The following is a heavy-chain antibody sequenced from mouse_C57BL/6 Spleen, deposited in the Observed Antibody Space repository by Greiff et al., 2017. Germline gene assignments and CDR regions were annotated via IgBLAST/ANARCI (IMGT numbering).Heavy chain of an antibody. Sequence: EVQLVESGPGLVKPSQSLSLTCSVTGYSITSGYYWNWIRQFPGNKLEWMGYISYDGSNNYNPSLKNRISITRDTSKNQFFLKLNSVTTEDTATYYCARGYSNYPDYWGQGTTLTVSS. V-gene: IGHV3-6*01. J-gene: IGHJ2*01. CDR1: GYSITSGYY. D-gene: IGHD2-5*01. CDR3: ARGYSNYPDY. CDR2: ISYDGSN.